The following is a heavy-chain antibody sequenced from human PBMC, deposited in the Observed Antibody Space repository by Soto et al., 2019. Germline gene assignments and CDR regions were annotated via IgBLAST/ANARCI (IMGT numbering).Heavy chain of an antibody. CDR1: GDSMSSTYW. V-gene: IGHV4-4*02. CDR2: IYDSGST. D-gene: IGHD5-12*01. J-gene: IGHJ5*02. Sequence: QVQLQESGPGLVKPSGTMSLTCAVSGDSMSSTYWWRWVRQPPGKGLEWIGEIYDSGSTNYNSSLNSRIRKSEDKSNNRIALRLSPVTAADTAWYYCARGTYSGYDYVGFDPWGQGTLVTVSS. CDR3: ARGTYSGYDYVGFDP.